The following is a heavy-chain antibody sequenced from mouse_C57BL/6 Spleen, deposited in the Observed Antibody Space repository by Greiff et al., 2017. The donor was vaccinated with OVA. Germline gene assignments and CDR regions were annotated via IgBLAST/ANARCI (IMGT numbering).Heavy chain of an antibody. Sequence: QVQLQQPGAELVMPGASVKLSCKASGYTFTSYWMHWVKQRPGQGLEWIGEIDPSDSYTNYNQKFKGKSTLTVNKSSSTAYMQLSSLTSEDSAVYYCARWSTGFDYWGQGTTLTVSS. V-gene: IGHV1-69*01. CDR2: IDPSDSYT. J-gene: IGHJ2*01. D-gene: IGHD4-1*02. CDR1: GYTFTSYW. CDR3: ARWSTGFDY.